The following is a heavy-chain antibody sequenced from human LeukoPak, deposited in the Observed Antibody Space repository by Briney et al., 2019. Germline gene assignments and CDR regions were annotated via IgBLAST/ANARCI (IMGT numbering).Heavy chain of an antibody. D-gene: IGHD3-10*01. Sequence: GASVKVSCKASGGTFSSYAISWVRQAPGQGLEWMGGIIHIFGTANYAQKFQGRVTITTDESTSTAYMELSSLRSEDTAVYYCALDGYYGSGSRFGYWGQGTLVTVSS. CDR1: GGTFSSYA. J-gene: IGHJ4*02. CDR3: ALDGYYGSGSRFGY. V-gene: IGHV1-69*05. CDR2: IIHIFGTA.